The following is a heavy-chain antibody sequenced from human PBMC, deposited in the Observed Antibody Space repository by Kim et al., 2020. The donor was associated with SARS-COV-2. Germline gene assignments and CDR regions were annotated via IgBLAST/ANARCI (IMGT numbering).Heavy chain of an antibody. CDR3: ARRPYSSSWYFDY. J-gene: IGHJ4*02. V-gene: IGHV4-39*01. CDR2: IYYSGST. CDR1: GGSISSSSYY. Sequence: SETLSLTCTVSGGSISSSSYYWGWIRQPPGKGLEWIGSIYYSGSTYYNPSLKSRLTISVDTSKNQFSLKLSSVTAADTAVYYCARRPYSSSWYFDYWAQG. D-gene: IGHD6-13*01.